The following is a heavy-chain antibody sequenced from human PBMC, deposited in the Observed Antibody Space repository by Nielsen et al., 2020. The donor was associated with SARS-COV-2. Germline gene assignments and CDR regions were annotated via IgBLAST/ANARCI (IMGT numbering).Heavy chain of an antibody. Sequence: GESLKISCAASGFTFSNEWMSWVRQAPGKGLEWVGRIKSKTDGGTTDYAAPVKGRFTISRDDSKNTLYLQMNSLKTDDTAVYYCTTSGDFWSGYIIDYWGQGTLVTVSS. CDR1: GFTFSNEW. J-gene: IGHJ4*02. CDR2: IKSKTDGGTT. D-gene: IGHD3-3*01. CDR3: TTSGDFWSGYIIDY. V-gene: IGHV3-15*01.